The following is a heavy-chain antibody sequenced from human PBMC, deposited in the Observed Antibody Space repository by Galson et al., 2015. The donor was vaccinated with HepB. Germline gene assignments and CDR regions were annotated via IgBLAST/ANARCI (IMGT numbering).Heavy chain of an antibody. CDR1: GFTFSTYW. CDR2: IKQGGSEK. D-gene: IGHD5-12*01. J-gene: IGHJ4*02. V-gene: IGHV3-7*01. Sequence: SLRLSCAAPGFTFSTYWMSWVRHAPGKGLEWVATIKQGGSEKFYVASVKGRFTISRDNAKNSLYLQMNSLRAEDTAVYYCARDSYRKFDCWGQGTLVTVSS. CDR3: ARDSYRKFDC.